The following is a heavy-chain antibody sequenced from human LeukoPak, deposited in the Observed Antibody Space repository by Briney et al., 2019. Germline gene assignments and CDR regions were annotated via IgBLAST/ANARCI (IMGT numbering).Heavy chain of an antibody. CDR3: ATGRVDSSGYSVGY. J-gene: IGHJ4*02. V-gene: IGHV1-2*02. CDR1: RYTFTGYY. Sequence: ASVKVSCKASRYTFTGYYMHWVRQAPGQGLEWMGWINPNSGGTNYAQKFQGRVTMTRDTSISTAYMELSRLRSDDTAVYYCATGRVDSSGYSVGYWGQGTLVTVSS. D-gene: IGHD3-22*01. CDR2: INPNSGGT.